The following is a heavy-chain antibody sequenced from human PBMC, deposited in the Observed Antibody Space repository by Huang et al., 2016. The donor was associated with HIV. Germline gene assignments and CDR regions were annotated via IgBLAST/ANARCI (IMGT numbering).Heavy chain of an antibody. J-gene: IGHJ5*02. Sequence: QLQLQESGPGLVKSSGTLSLTCTVSGGSMNSSYYYWGWIRQPPGEGLEWIASIFYGGNPFFNPSLKSRAPISVDTSKSQFSLTLTSVTAADTAIYYCARMVRVSLYTKPPGGWFDPWGQGTKVIVSS. CDR1: GGSMNSSYYY. D-gene: IGHD3-10*01. CDR2: IFYGGNP. V-gene: IGHV4-39*01. CDR3: ARMVRVSLYTKPPGGWFDP.